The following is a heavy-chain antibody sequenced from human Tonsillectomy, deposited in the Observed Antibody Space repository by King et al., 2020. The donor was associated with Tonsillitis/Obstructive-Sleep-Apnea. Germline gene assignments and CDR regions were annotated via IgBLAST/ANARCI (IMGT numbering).Heavy chain of an antibody. Sequence: VQLQESGPGLVKPSETLSLTCTVSGGSISTYYWSWIRQPPGKGLEWIGYIYSSGSTNYNPSLKSRVTISVDTSKNQFSLKLSSVTAADTAVYYCARQYNGYNWFDTWGQGTLVTVSS. CDR3: ARQYNGYNWFDT. CDR1: GGSISTYY. V-gene: IGHV4-59*08. CDR2: IYSSGST. D-gene: IGHD1-14*01. J-gene: IGHJ5*02.